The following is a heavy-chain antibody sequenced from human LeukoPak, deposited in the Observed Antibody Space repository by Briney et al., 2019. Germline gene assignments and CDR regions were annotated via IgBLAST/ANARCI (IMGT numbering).Heavy chain of an antibody. D-gene: IGHD4-17*01. CDR3: ARAWGDGDYEGLAGAFDI. CDR2: IYYSGST. CDR1: GGSISSYY. J-gene: IGHJ3*02. Sequence: SETLSLTCTVSGGSISSYYWSWIRQPPGKGLEWIGYIYYSGSTNYNPSLKSRVTISVDTSKNQFSLKLSSVTAADTAVYYCARAWGDGDYEGLAGAFDIWGQGTMVTVSS. V-gene: IGHV4-59*01.